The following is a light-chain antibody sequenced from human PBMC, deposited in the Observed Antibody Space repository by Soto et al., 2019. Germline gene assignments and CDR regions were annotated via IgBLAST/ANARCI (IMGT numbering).Light chain of an antibody. CDR3: QQSYSTPTSIT. J-gene: IGKJ5*01. CDR2: AAS. Sequence: DIQMPQSPSSLSASVGDRVTITCRASQSITSYLNWYQQKPGKAPKLLIYAASNLQSGVPSRFSGSGSGTDFTLTISTLQPEDFATYYCQQSYSTPTSITFGQGTRLEIK. CDR1: QSITSY. V-gene: IGKV1-39*01.